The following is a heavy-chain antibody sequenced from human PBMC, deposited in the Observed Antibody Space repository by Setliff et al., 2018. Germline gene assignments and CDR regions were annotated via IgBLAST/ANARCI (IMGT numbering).Heavy chain of an antibody. D-gene: IGHD2-15*01. J-gene: IGHJ4*02. V-gene: IGHV4-39*07. CDR1: GGSISSSNYY. CDR3: ARILGYCSGGSCYVPY. CDR2: IYYGGSA. Sequence: SETLSLTCTVSGGSISSSNYYWGWIRQPPGKGLEWIGNIYYGGSAYYNPSLKSRVTISVDTSKNQFSLKLSSVTAADTAMYYYARILGYCSGGSCYVPYWGQGTLVTVSS.